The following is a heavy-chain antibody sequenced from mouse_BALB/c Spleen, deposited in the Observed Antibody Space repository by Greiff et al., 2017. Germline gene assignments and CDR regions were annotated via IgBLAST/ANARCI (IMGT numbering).Heavy chain of an antibody. V-gene: IGHV5-6-3*01. CDR2: INSNGGST. J-gene: IGHJ2*01. Sequence: EVQGVESGGGLVQPGGSLKLSCAASGFTFSSYGMSWVRQTPDKRLELVATINSNGGSTYYPDSVQGRFTISRDNAKNTLYLQMSSLKSEDTAMYYCAREGYYGNPYYFDYWGQGTTLTVSS. CDR3: AREGYYGNPYYFDY. D-gene: IGHD2-1*01. CDR1: GFTFSSYG.